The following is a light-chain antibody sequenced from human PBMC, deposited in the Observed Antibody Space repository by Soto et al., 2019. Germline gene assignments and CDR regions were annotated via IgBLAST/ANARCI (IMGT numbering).Light chain of an antibody. Sequence: SYELTQPPSVSVAPGQTARITCGGNNIGSKSVHWYQQKPGQPPVLVVYDDSDRPSGIPERFSGSNPGNTATLSISRVDAGDEAEYYCQVLDSSTDDYVFRTGTQVTVL. J-gene: IGLJ1*01. V-gene: IGLV3-21*02. CDR3: QVLDSSTDDYV. CDR1: NIGSKS. CDR2: DDS.